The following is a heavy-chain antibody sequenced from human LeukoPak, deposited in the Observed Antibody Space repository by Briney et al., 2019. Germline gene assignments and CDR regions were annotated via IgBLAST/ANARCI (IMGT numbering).Heavy chain of an antibody. D-gene: IGHD1-26*01. J-gene: IGHJ3*02. CDR3: ARAKAWESADAFDI. V-gene: IGHV1-2*02. CDR1: GYTFTGYY. Sequence: GASVKVSCKASGYTFTGYYMHWVRQAPGQGLEWMGWINPNSGGTNYAQKFQGRVIMTRDTSISTAYMELSRLRSDDTAVYYCARAKAWESADAFDIWGQGTMVTVSS. CDR2: INPNSGGT.